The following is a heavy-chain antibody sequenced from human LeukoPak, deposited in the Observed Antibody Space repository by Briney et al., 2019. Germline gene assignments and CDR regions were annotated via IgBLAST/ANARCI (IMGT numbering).Heavy chain of an antibody. J-gene: IGHJ4*02. CDR3: ARDVRTIIAVAGTFDD. Sequence: GGSLRLSCAASGFTFSSYWMSWVRQAPGKGLEWVAVISYDGNNKYYADSVKGQFTISRDNSKNTLYLQMNSLRAEDTAVYYCARDVRTIIAVAGTFDDWGQGTLVTVSS. CDR1: GFTFSSYW. V-gene: IGHV3-30-3*01. CDR2: ISYDGNNK. D-gene: IGHD6-19*01.